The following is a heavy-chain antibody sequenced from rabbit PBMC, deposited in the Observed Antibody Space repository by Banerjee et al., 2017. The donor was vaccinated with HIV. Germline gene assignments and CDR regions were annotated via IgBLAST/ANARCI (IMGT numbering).Heavy chain of an antibody. Sequence: QQQLEESGGGLVQPGGSLTLSCTVSGFDFSSYRMSWVRQAPGKGLEWIACIDAGSNGNTYYASWAKGRFTVSKTSSTTVTLQMTSLTAADTATYFCARDLAGVIGWNFGLWGPGTLVTVS. J-gene: IGHJ4*01. CDR3: ARDLAGVIGWNFGL. CDR2: IDAGSNGNT. CDR1: GFDFSSYR. D-gene: IGHD4-1*01. V-gene: IGHV1S45*01.